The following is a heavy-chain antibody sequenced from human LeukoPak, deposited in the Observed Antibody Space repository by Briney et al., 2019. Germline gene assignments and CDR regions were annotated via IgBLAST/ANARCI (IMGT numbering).Heavy chain of an antibody. D-gene: IGHD6-19*01. Sequence: SETLSLTCTVSGGSISSSSYYWGWIRQPPGKGLEWIGSIYYSGSTYYNPSLKSRVTISVDTSKNQFSLKLSSVTAADTAVFYCARDSRSGWGNWFDPWGQGTLVTVSS. J-gene: IGHJ5*02. CDR2: IYYSGST. CDR3: ARDSRSGWGNWFDP. CDR1: GGSISSSSYY. V-gene: IGHV4-39*02.